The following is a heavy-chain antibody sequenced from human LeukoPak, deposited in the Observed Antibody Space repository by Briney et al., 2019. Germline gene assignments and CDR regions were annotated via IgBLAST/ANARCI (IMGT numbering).Heavy chain of an antibody. V-gene: IGHV4-59*08. D-gene: IGHD5-18*01. Sequence: PSESLSLTCTVSGGSINTYYWSWIRQPPGKGVEWIAYVCANGESNYNPSLKSRVSISLDTATNQISLSLNFVTAADTAVYYCARQPANTAAFDIWGLGTMVTVSS. J-gene: IGHJ3*02. CDR1: GGSINTYY. CDR3: ARQPANTAAFDI. CDR2: VCANGES.